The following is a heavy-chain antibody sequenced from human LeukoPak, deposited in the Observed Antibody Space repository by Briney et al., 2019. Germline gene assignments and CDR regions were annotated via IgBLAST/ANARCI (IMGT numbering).Heavy chain of an antibody. Sequence: PGRSLRLSCAASGFTFSSYAMHWVRQAPGKGLEWVAVIWYDGSNKNYADSVKGRFTISRDNSKNTLHLQMNSLRAEDTAVYYCARESHVDYYYGMDVWGQGTTVTVSS. J-gene: IGHJ6*02. CDR1: GFTFSSYA. CDR2: IWYDGSNK. D-gene: IGHD3-10*02. CDR3: ARESHVDYYYGMDV. V-gene: IGHV3-33*01.